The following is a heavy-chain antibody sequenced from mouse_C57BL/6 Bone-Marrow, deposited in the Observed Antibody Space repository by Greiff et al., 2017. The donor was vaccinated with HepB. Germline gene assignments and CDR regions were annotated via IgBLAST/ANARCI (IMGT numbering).Heavy chain of an antibody. V-gene: IGHV10-1*01. D-gene: IGHD4-1*02. CDR1: GFSFNTYA. Sequence: EVQLVESGGGLVQPKGSLKLSCAASGFSFNTYAMNWVRQAPGKGLEWVARIRSKSNNYATYYADSVKDRFTISRDDSESMLYLQMNNLKTEDTAMYYCVRQGSTGTSYFDVWGTGTTVTVSS. CDR2: IRSKSNNYAT. J-gene: IGHJ1*03. CDR3: VRQGSTGTSYFDV.